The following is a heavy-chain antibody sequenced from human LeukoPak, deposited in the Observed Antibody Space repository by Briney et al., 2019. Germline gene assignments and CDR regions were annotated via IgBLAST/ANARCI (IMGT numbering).Heavy chain of an antibody. CDR1: GFTFSSYG. D-gene: IGHD4-23*01. CDR2: ISYDGSNK. J-gene: IGHJ4*02. Sequence: GGSLRLSCAASGFTFSSYGMHWVRQAPGKGQEWVAVISYDGSNKYYADSVKGRFTISRDNSKNTLYLQMNSLRAEDTAVYYCAKELLRWYKLFDYWGQGTLVTVSS. CDR3: AKELLRWYKLFDY. V-gene: IGHV3-30*18.